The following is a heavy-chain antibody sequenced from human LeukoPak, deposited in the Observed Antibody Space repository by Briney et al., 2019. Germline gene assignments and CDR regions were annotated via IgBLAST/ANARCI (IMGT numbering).Heavy chain of an antibody. V-gene: IGHV1-18*01. CDR2: ISAYNGNT. CDR1: GYTFTSYG. J-gene: IGHJ6*03. Sequence: EASVKVSCKASGYTFTSYGISWVRQAPGQGLEWMGWISAYNGNTNYAQKFQGRVTITTDESTSTAYMELSSLRSEDTAVYYCARGAYYYGSGSTPGYMDVWGKGTTVTVSS. D-gene: IGHD3-10*01. CDR3: ARGAYYYGSGSTPGYMDV.